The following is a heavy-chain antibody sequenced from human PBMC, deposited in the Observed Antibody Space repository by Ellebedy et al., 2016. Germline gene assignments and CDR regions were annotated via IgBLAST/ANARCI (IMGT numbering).Heavy chain of an antibody. CDR1: GGTFSSYA. D-gene: IGHD1-26*01. CDR2: IIPIFGTA. Sequence: SVKVSCXASGGTFSSYAISWVRQAPGQGLEWMGGIIPIFGTANYAQKFQGRVTITADESTSTAYMELSSLRSEDTAVYYCARDGDTTPSAFDYWGQGTLVTVSS. CDR3: ARDGDTTPSAFDY. V-gene: IGHV1-69*13. J-gene: IGHJ4*02.